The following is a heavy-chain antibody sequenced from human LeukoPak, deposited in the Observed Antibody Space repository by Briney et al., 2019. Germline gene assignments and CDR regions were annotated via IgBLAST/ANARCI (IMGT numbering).Heavy chain of an antibody. CDR1: GFTFSSYS. CDR3: ASSIVVVPAARDY. D-gene: IGHD2-2*01. CDR2: ISITGGST. V-gene: IGHV3-23*01. Sequence: GGSLRLSCAASGFTFSSYSMNWVRQAPGKGLEWVSAISITGGSTYYADSVKGRFTISRDNSKNSLYLQMNSLRAEDTAVYYCASSIVVVPAARDYWGQGTLVTVSS. J-gene: IGHJ4*02.